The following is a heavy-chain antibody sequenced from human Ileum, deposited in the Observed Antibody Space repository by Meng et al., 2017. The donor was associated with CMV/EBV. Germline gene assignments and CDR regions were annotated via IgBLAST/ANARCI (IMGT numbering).Heavy chain of an antibody. CDR2: IWYDGRRT. CDR3: ARDILPGGGDIFGVIYGMDV. CDR1: GFTLNKYA. D-gene: IGHD3-3*02. V-gene: IGHV3-30*04. J-gene: IGHJ6*02. Sequence: GESLKISCAASGFTLNKYAMHWVRQAPGKGLEWVAVIWYDGRRTYYADSVKGRFTISRDNSKNTLYLQMNSLSPEDTAVYYCARDILPGGGDIFGVIYGMDVWGQGTTVTVSS.